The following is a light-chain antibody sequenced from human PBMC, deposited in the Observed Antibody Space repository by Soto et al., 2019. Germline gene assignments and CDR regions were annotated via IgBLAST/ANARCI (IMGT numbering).Light chain of an antibody. Sequence: QSVLTQPASVSGSPGQSITISCTGTNSDVGGYNYVSWYQQHPGKAPKLMIYEVSNRPSGVSNRFSGSKSGNTASLTISGLQAEDEADYYCSSYTSSSTGVFGGGTKVTVL. CDR3: SSYTSSSTGV. V-gene: IGLV2-14*01. CDR1: NSDVGGYNY. J-gene: IGLJ3*02. CDR2: EVS.